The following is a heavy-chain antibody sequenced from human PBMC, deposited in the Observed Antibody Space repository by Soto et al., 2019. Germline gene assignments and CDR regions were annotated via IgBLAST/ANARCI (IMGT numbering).Heavy chain of an antibody. Sequence: PEALADTCTVSGGSISSSCYCLCWIRQHPGKGLEWLGSIYYSGRTYYNPSLKSRVTISVDTSNNKFSLKLSSVTHADKAVYYCARLDCSGGSCYSEWDLQYYYYGMDVWGQGTTVT. D-gene: IGHD2-15*01. CDR2: IYYSGRT. J-gene: IGHJ6*02. V-gene: IGHV4-39*01. CDR3: ARLDCSGGSCYSEWDLQYYYYGMDV. CDR1: GGSISSSCYC.